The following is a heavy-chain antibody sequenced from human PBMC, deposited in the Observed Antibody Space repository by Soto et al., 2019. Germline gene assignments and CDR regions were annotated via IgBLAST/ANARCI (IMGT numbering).Heavy chain of an antibody. CDR1: GGSISSGDYY. V-gene: IGHV2-5*08. J-gene: IGHJ5*02. CDR3: AHSLIGYYYDSSGSNWFDP. D-gene: IGHD3-22*01. Sequence: TLSLTCTVSGGSISSGDYYWSWIRQPPGKALEWLALIYWDDDKRYSPSLKSRLTITKDTSKNQVVLTMTNMDPVDTATYYCAHSLIGYYYDSSGSNWFDPWGQGTLVTVS. CDR2: IYWDDDK.